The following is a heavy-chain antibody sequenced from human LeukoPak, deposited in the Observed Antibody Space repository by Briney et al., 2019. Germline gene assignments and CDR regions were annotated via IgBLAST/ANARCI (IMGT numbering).Heavy chain of an antibody. V-gene: IGHV3-30*04. Sequence: GGSLRLSCAASGFTFSSYAMHWVRQAPGKGLEWVAVISYDGSNKYYADSVKGRFTISRDDSKNTLYLQMNSLRAEDTAVYFCAKGSRYSSSWTFDSWGQGTLVPS. D-gene: IGHD6-13*01. J-gene: IGHJ4*02. CDR3: AKGSRYSSSWTFDS. CDR2: ISYDGSNK. CDR1: GFTFSSYA.